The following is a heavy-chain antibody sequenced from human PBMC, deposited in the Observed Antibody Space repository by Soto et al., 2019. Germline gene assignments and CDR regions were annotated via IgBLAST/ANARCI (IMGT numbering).Heavy chain of an antibody. V-gene: IGHV4-30-2*01. J-gene: IGHJ4*02. CDR3: ARHRIVGASGLEH. CDR1: GGSISSGGYS. CDR2: MYHSGST. D-gene: IGHD1-26*01. Sequence: SETLSLTCAVSGGSISSGGYSWSWIRQPPGKGLEWIGYMYHSGSTYYNPSLKSRVTISIDRSKSQFSLKLSSVTAADTAVYYCARHRIVGASGLEHWGQGTLVTVSS.